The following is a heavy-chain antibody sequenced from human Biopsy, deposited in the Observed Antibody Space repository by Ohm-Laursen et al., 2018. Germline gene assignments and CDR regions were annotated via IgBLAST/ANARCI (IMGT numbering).Heavy chain of an antibody. CDR1: GGSFNGYF. J-gene: IGHJ5*02. D-gene: IGHD3-16*01. Sequence: GTLSLTCAVSGGSFNGYFWSWIRQPPGKGLEWIGDITQSGSTNYSPSLKSRVTISVDTAKKQFSLSLRSVTAADTTVYYCVRHALRLGPKKNWFDTWGQGTLATVSS. CDR2: ITQSGST. V-gene: IGHV4-34*01. CDR3: VRHALRLGPKKNWFDT.